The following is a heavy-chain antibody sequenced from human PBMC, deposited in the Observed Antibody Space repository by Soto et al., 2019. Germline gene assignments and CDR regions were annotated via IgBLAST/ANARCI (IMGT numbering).Heavy chain of an antibody. V-gene: IGHV3-74*01. J-gene: IGHJ4*02. CDR2: VNEHGTDS. Sequence: EVQLVESGGGLVQPGGSLRLSCVASGFTFSDSWMHWVRQAPGKGLVWVSRVNEHGTDSNYADSVKGRFTISRDNAKNTVYLQMNGLSAEDTAVYYCARVALVTRGLDYWGQGTLVTVSS. CDR1: GFTFSDSW. D-gene: IGHD3-3*02. CDR3: ARVALVTRGLDY.